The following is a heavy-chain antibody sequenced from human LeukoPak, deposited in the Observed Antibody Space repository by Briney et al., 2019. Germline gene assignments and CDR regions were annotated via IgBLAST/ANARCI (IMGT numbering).Heavy chain of an antibody. J-gene: IGHJ3*02. D-gene: IGHD1-26*01. CDR3: AKGLGATGSFFAFDI. V-gene: IGHV3-7*03. Sequence: GGSLRLSCAASGFTFSSYWMSWVRQAPGKGLEWVANIKKDGSEKYYADPVKGRFTISRDNAKNSLYLQMNSLRAEDMALYYCAKGLGATGSFFAFDIWGQGTMVTVSS. CDR2: IKKDGSEK. CDR1: GFTFSSYW.